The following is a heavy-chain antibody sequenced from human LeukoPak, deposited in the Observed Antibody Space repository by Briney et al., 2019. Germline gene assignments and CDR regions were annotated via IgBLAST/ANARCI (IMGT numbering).Heavy chain of an antibody. CDR1: GSRFTSYW. CDR2: IYPDDSDT. CDR3: ARHYPGGDYFIDY. Sequence: GASLKISCKGSGSRFTSYWIGGVRQMPGKGLEGGGIIYPDDSDTRYSPSFQDQVTISADKSISTAYLQWSSLKASDTAMYYCARHYPGGDYFIDYWGQGTLVTVSS. D-gene: IGHD4-17*01. J-gene: IGHJ4*02. V-gene: IGHV5-51*01.